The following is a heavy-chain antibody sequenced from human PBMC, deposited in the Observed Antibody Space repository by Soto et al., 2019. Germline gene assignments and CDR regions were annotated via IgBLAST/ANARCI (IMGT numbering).Heavy chain of an antibody. Sequence: SDTLSLTCSIYSGSSSGYYWSWIRQPPGKGLEWIGEISQSGNTNYSPSLKSRVSISIDTSKKQFSLNLASVSAADTAVYYCARAPKVSGSSQTRPDFWGQGTLVTVSS. CDR2: ISQSGNT. CDR3: ARAPKVSGSSQTRPDF. CDR1: SGSSSGYY. D-gene: IGHD6-6*01. J-gene: IGHJ4*02. V-gene: IGHV4-34*01.